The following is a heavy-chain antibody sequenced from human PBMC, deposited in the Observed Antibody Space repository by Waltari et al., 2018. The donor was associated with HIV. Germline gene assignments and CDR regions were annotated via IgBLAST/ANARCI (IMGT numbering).Heavy chain of an antibody. Sequence: ELVQSGAEVKKHGAPVKVSCEASASTCTDTYIHGVRPAAGHGIEWLGWINPKSGGTKHAQKIPGRVTRTRDTSIGTVYMEVSRLTSHDTAVYYGARGGASTTPRDYNYYGLDVWGQGTTVTVSS. V-gene: IGHV1-2*02. CDR3: ARGGASTTPRDYNYYGLDV. CDR2: INPKSGGT. J-gene: IGHJ6*02. D-gene: IGHD2-2*01. CDR1: ASTCTDTY.